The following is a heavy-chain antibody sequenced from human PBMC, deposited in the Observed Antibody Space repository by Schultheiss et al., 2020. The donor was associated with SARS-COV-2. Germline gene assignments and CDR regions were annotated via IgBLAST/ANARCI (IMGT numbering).Heavy chain of an antibody. D-gene: IGHD1-7*01. Sequence: ASVKVSCKASGYTFTGYYMHWVRQAPGQGLEWMGWINPNSGGTNYAQKFQGRVTMTRDTSISTAYMELSSLRSEDTAVYYCAAPKGGITGTHGMDVWGQGTTVTVSS. CDR1: GYTFTGYY. CDR3: AAPKGGITGTHGMDV. V-gene: IGHV1-2*02. CDR2: INPNSGGT. J-gene: IGHJ6*02.